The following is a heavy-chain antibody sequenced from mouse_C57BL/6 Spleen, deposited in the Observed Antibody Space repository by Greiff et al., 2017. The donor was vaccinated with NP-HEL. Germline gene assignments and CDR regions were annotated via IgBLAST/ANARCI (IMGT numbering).Heavy chain of an antibody. J-gene: IGHJ2*01. Sequence: EVKLVESGEGLVKPGGSLKLSCAASGFTFSSYAMSWVRQTPEKRLEWVAYISSGGDYIYYADTVKGRFTISRDNARNTLYLQMSSLKSEDTAMYYCTRDDGYYPCFDYWGQGTTLTVSS. CDR1: GFTFSSYA. V-gene: IGHV5-9-1*02. CDR3: TRDDGYYPCFDY. D-gene: IGHD2-3*01. CDR2: ISSGGDYI.